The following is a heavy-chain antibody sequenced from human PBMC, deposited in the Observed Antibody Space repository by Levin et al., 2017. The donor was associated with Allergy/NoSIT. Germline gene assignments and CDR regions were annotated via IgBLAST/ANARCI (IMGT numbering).Heavy chain of an antibody. V-gene: IGHV3-15*01. J-gene: IGHJ4*02. CDR2: IKSIYASEAT. CDR1: GFTFTDAF. D-gene: IGHD3-22*01. Sequence: GGSLRLSCEASGFTFTDAFMNWVRHAPGKGLEWFGRIKSIYASEATDYTTPVKGRFTISRHDSRSTLYLQMNSLRTEVTAAFYCVWENRRIRSGSYSYFFDYWGQGTLVTVSA. CDR3: VWENRRIRSGSYSYFFDY.